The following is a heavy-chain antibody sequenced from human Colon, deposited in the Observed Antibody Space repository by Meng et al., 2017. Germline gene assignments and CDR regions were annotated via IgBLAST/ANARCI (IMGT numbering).Heavy chain of an antibody. CDR2: INSDGSVI. CDR1: GFTLDTYW. Sequence: GGSLRLSCAASGFTLDTYWMHWVRQAPGKGLEWVSGINSDGSVISYVDSVRGRFTISRDNAKNTLYLQMDSLRGEDTAVYYCISQTNMGHWGQGTLVTVSS. D-gene: IGHD2/OR15-2a*01. J-gene: IGHJ4*02. CDR3: ISQTNMGH. V-gene: IGHV3-74*01.